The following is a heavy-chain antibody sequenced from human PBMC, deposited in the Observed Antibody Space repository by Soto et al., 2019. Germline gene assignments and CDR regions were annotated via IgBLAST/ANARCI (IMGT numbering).Heavy chain of an antibody. V-gene: IGHV4-31*03. J-gene: IGHJ4*02. D-gene: IGHD6-13*01. CDR2: IYYSGRT. CDR1: GASISSGGY. CDR3: AWFGMAAATHFDA. Sequence: SETLSLTCTVSGASISSGGYWSWIRQHPGKGLEWIGYIYYSGRTYYNPSLNSRVTISVDTSKNQFSLKLNSVTAADTAVYFCAWFGMAAATHFDAWGQGTLVTVSS.